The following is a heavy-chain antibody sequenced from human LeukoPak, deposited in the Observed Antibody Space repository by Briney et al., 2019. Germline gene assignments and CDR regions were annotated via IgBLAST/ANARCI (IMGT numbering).Heavy chain of an antibody. CDR1: GGSISSYY. CDR2: IYYSGST. J-gene: IGHJ5*02. CDR3: ARLPLLWFDP. V-gene: IGHV4-59*01. D-gene: IGHD1-26*01. Sequence: AETLSLTCTVSGGSISSYYWSWIRQPPGKGLEWIGYIYYSGSTNYNPSLKSRVTISVDTSKNQFSLKLSSVTAADTAVYYCARLPLLWFDPWGQGTLVTVSS.